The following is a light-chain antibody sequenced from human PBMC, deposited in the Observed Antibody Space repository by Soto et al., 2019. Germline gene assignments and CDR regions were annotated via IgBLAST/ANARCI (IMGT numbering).Light chain of an antibody. Sequence: QSVLTQPASLSGSPGQSITISCTGTSSDVGGYNYVSWYQQHPGKAPKLMIYDVSNRPSGVSNRFSGSKSGNTASLTISGLQAEDEADYYCSSYTSGSTPPWVFGTGTKLTVL. CDR3: SSYTSGSTPPWV. CDR1: SSDVGGYNY. V-gene: IGLV2-14*01. J-gene: IGLJ1*01. CDR2: DVS.